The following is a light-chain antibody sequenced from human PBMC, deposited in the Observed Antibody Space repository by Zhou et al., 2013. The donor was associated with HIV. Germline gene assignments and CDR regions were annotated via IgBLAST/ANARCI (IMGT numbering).Light chain of an antibody. CDR3: QQYNNWPPLT. V-gene: IGKV3-15*01. CDR2: GAS. Sequence: EVVMTQSPATLSVSPGERATLSCRASQSVSSNLAWYQQKPGQAPRLLIYGASTRATGVSASFSGSGSGTEFTLTISSMQSEHFAVYYCQQYNNWPPLTFGGGTKVEIK. CDR1: QSVSSN. J-gene: IGKJ4*01.